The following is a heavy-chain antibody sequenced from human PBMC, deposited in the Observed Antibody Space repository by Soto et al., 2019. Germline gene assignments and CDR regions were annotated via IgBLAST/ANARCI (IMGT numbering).Heavy chain of an antibody. Sequence: SETLSLTCTVSGGSIRSSNYYWAWVRQPPGKGLEGIANIYYSGDTYFHPSLRSRLTVSVDTSKNQFSLKLSTLTAADTAMYYCASLQVPGNFDYWGQGTLVTVSS. CDR3: ASLQVPGNFDY. CDR2: IYYSGDT. J-gene: IGHJ4*02. V-gene: IGHV4-39*01. D-gene: IGHD6-13*01. CDR1: GGSIRSSNYY.